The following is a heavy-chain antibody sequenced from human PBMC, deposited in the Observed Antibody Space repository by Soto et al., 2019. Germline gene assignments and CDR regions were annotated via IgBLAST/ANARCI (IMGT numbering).Heavy chain of an antibody. CDR3: ARATYYYDSSGYWQRRGGCDV. D-gene: IGHD3-22*01. J-gene: IGHJ3*01. CDR2: IYNSRSS. Sequence: QVQLQESGPGLVKPSQTLSLTCSVSGGSISSGDYYWNWIRQPPGKGLEYIGFIYNSRSSDYNPTPKSRVAISIDTSKKQFSLKLSSVTAADTAVYFCARATYYYDSSGYWQRRGGCDVWGQGTMVTVSS. V-gene: IGHV4-30-4*01. CDR1: GGSISSGDYY.